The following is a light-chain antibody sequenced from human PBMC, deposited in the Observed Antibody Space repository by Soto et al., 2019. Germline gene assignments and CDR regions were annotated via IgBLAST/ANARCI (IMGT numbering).Light chain of an antibody. CDR3: QQYYNYLWT. CDR2: HAS. CDR1: QSISSW. V-gene: IGKV1-5*01. J-gene: IGKJ1*01. Sequence: DIQLTQSPSTLSASVGDRVTITCRASQSISSWLAWYQQRPGKAPNLLIYHASSLESGVPSRFSGSGSGTEFTLTISSLQPDDFATYYCQQYYNYLWTFGQGTKVDIK.